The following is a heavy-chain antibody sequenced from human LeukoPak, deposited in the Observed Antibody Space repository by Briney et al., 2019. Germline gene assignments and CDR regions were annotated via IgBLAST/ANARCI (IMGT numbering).Heavy chain of an antibody. CDR1: GFTFSRYS. Sequence: PGGSLRLSCLASGFTFSRYSMNWVRQAPGKGLEWVSSISGSSSYIYYADSVKGRFTISRDNAKNSLYLQMNSLRAEDTAVYYCARDLIRYCSSTSCYRDDAFDIWGQGTMVTVSS. CDR3: ARDLIRYCSSTSCYRDDAFDI. CDR2: ISGSSSYI. V-gene: IGHV3-21*01. D-gene: IGHD2-2*01. J-gene: IGHJ3*02.